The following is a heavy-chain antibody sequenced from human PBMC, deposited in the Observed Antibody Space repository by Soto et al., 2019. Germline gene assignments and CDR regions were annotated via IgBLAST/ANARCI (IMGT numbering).Heavy chain of an antibody. D-gene: IGHD1-26*01. CDR2: VIPLFGPP. Sequence: VQVVQSGAEVKKPGSSVKVSCKASGGTFSSFAFTWVRQAPGQGLEWMGGVIPLFGPPTYSQNFQGRVTITAVASTGTVYMELSSLASDDTALSYCAAGLVGSAGLYYLAWWGQGTVVTASS. CDR1: GGTFSSFA. J-gene: IGHJ4*02. CDR3: AAGLVGSAGLYYLAW. V-gene: IGHV1-69*12.